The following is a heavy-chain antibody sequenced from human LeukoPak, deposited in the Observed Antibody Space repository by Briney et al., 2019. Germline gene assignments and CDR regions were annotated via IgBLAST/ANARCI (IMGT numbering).Heavy chain of an antibody. CDR3: ARHLDHYDTSGYYSPYFDF. CDR1: GGSINSNNYY. D-gene: IGHD3-22*01. Sequence: SETLSLTCTVSGGSINSNNYYWAWTRQTPGKGLEWIGRMYYCGPTYYIPSLQSRVTISVDTSKNQFSLKLSSVTAADTAVYYCARHLDHYDTSGYYSPYFDFWGQGTLVTVSS. J-gene: IGHJ4*02. CDR2: MYYCGPT. V-gene: IGHV4-39*01.